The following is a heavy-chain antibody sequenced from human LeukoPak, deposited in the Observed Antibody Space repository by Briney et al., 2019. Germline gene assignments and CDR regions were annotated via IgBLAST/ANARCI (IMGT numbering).Heavy chain of an antibody. Sequence: GGSLRLPCAASGFTFSSYAMHWVRQAPGKGLEWVAVISYDGSNKYYADSVRGRFTISRDNSKNTLYLQMNSLRAEDTAVYYCARGGGYGGNSYDAFDIWGQGTMVTVSS. J-gene: IGHJ3*02. CDR1: GFTFSSYA. CDR3: ARGGGYGGNSYDAFDI. D-gene: IGHD4-23*01. CDR2: ISYDGSNK. V-gene: IGHV3-30-3*01.